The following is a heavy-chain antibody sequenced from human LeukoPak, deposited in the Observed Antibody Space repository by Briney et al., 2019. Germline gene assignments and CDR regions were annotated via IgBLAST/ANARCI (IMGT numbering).Heavy chain of an antibody. CDR3: ARRYTSAWSDFDY. CDR2: IYPGDSDT. CDR1: GYTFTGYW. Sequence: GESLKISCKGSGYTFTGYWIGWVRQMPGKGLEWMGIIYPGDSDTRYSPSFQGQVTISAAKSISTAYLQWSSLKASDTAMYYCARRYTSAWSDFDYWGQGTLVTVSS. J-gene: IGHJ4*02. D-gene: IGHD6-19*01. V-gene: IGHV5-51*01.